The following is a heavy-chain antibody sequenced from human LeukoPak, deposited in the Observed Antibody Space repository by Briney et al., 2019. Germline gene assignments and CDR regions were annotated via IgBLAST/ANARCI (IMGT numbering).Heavy chain of an antibody. J-gene: IGHJ6*03. CDR2: INHSGST. CDR1: GGSFSGYY. D-gene: IGHD3-10*01. V-gene: IGHV4-34*01. Sequence: PSETLSLTCAVYGGSFSGYYWSWIRQPPGKGLEWIGEINHSGSTNYNPSLKSRVTISVDTSKNQFSLKLSSVTAADTAVYYCARLIVYYYGSGMSKYYYYYYMDVWGKGTTVTISS. CDR3: ARLIVYYYGSGMSKYYYYYYMDV.